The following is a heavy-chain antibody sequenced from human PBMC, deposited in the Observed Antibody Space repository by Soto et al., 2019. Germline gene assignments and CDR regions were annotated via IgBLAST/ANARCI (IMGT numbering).Heavy chain of an antibody. CDR2: IYHSGST. CDR1: GGSVSSSNW. V-gene: IGHV4-4*02. CDR3: ARRYQQLYSLQYYNGMDV. Sequence: QVQLQESGPGLVKPSGTLSLTCAVSGGSVSSSNWWSWVRQPPGKGLEWIGEIYHSGSTNYNPSLQSRVTISIDKSNNQFSLKLSSVTAADTAVYYCARRYQQLYSLQYYNGMDVWGQGTTVTVSS. J-gene: IGHJ6*02. D-gene: IGHD2-2*02.